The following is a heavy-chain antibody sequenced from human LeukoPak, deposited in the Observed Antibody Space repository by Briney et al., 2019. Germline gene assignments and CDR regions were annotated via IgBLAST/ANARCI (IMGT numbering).Heavy chain of an antibody. D-gene: IGHD3-10*01. J-gene: IGHJ4*02. V-gene: IGHV4-39*07. CDR2: IYYSGST. Sequence: SETLSLTCTVFGGSISSSSYYWGWIRQPPGKGLEWIGSIYYSGSTYYNPSLKSRVAISVDTSKNQFSLKLSSVTAADTAVYYCARVARGVKGGNYFDYWGQGTLVTVSS. CDR1: GGSISSSSYY. CDR3: ARVARGVKGGNYFDY.